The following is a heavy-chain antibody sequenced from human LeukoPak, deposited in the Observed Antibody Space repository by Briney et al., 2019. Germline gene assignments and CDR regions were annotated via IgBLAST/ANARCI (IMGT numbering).Heavy chain of an antibody. J-gene: IGHJ6*02. D-gene: IGHD2-2*01. CDR2: ISAYNGNT. Sequence: GASVKVSCKASGYTFTRYGISWVRQAPGQGLEWMGWISAYNGNTNYAQKLQGRVTMTTDTSTSTAYMELRSLRSDDTAVYYCVRVVPAAMRTYYYYGMDVWGQGTTVTVSS. CDR3: VRVVPAAMRTYYYYGMDV. V-gene: IGHV1-18*01. CDR1: GYTFTRYG.